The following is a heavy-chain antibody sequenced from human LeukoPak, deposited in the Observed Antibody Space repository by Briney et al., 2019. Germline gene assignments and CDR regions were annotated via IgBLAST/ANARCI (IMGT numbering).Heavy chain of an antibody. CDR2: ISWNSGSI. D-gene: IGHD1-26*01. Sequence: GGSLRLSCAASGFTFSSYAMSWVRQAPGKGLEWVSGISWNSGSIGYADSVKGRFTISRDNAKNSLYLQMNSLRAEDTALYYCASGSGSYDYWGQGTLVTVSS. J-gene: IGHJ4*02. CDR1: GFTFSSYA. CDR3: ASGSGSYDY. V-gene: IGHV3-9*01.